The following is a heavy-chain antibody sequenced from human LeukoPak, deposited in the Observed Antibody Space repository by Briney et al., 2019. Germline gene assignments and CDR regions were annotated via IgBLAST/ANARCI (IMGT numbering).Heavy chain of an antibody. CDR2: ISGSGSTI. D-gene: IGHD4-17*01. CDR3: ARRSDYSTAFDY. J-gene: IGHJ4*02. V-gene: IGHV3-48*03. CDR1: GFTFSSYG. Sequence: GGSLRLSCAASGFTFSSYGMNWVRQAPGKGLEWVSYISGSGSTIDYADSMKGRFTNSRDNAKNSLYLQMNSLRAEDTAVYYCARRSDYSTAFDYWGQGTLVTVSS.